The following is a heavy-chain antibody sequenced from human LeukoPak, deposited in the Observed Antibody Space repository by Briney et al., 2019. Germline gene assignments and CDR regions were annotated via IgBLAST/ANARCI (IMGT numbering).Heavy chain of an antibody. V-gene: IGHV1-46*01. CDR1: GYTISNYA. D-gene: IGHD3-22*01. J-gene: IGHJ5*02. CDR2: INPSGGRT. Sequence: GASVKVSCKASGYTISNYAFTWVRQAHGHGLDWMGIINPSGGRTNYAHKFQGRVTMTRDMSTSTVYMELSSLRSEDTAVYYCARGAHVRMYDSNHNCFDPWGQGTLVTVSS. CDR3: ARGAHVRMYDSNHNCFDP.